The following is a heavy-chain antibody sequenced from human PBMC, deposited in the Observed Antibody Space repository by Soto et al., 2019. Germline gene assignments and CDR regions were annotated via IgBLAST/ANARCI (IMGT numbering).Heavy chain of an antibody. D-gene: IGHD6-13*01. CDR1: GGTFSSYA. V-gene: IGHV1-69*06. CDR3: ARVWGSWSGGLNWFDP. Sequence: GASVKVSCKASGGTFSSYAISWVRQAPGQGLEWMGGIIPIFGTANYAQKFQGRVTITADKSTSTAYMELSSLRSEDTAVYYCARVWGSWSGGLNWFDPWGQGTLVTVSS. CDR2: IIPIFGTA. J-gene: IGHJ5*02.